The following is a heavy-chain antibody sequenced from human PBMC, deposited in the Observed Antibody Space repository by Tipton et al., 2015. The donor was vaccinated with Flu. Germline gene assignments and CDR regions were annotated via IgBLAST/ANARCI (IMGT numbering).Heavy chain of an antibody. Sequence: TLSLTCTVSGGSISSYYWSWIRQPPGKGLEWIGYIYYSGSTNYNPSLKSRVTISVDTSKNQFSLKLSSVTAADTAVYYCARGGIRPAAMVTWYYYYYYMDVWGKGTTVTVSS. V-gene: IGHV4-59*08. CDR3: ARGGIRPAAMVTWYYYYYYMDV. J-gene: IGHJ6*03. D-gene: IGHD2-2*01. CDR1: GGSISSYY. CDR2: IYYSGST.